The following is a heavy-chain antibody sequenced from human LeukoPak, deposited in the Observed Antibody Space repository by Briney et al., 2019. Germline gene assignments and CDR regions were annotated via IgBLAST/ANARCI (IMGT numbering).Heavy chain of an antibody. CDR3: ARNGRYNWFDP. D-gene: IGHD2-8*01. J-gene: IGHJ5*02. Sequence: SETLSLTCTVSGGSISSYYWSWIRQPPGKGLEWIGYIYYSGNTNYNPSLKSRVTISVDTSKNQLSLKVSSVTAADTAVYYCARNGRYNWFDPWGQGTLVTVSS. V-gene: IGHV4-59*01. CDR2: IYYSGNT. CDR1: GGSISSYY.